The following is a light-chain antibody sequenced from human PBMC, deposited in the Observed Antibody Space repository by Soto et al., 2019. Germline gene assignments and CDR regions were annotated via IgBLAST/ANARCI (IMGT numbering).Light chain of an antibody. V-gene: IGKV3-15*01. CDR2: GAS. Sequence: EIVMTQSPATLSVSPGEGATLSCRARRSVSTNLAWYQQKPGQPPTLLIYGASARATGVPARFSASGSGTEFTLTISSPQSEDSAVYFCQQYNNWPPYTFGQGTKVEIK. CDR3: QQYNNWPPYT. J-gene: IGKJ2*01. CDR1: RSVSTN.